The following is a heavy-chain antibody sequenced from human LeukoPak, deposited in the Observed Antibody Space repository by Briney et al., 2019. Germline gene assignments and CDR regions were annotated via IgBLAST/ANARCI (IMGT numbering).Heavy chain of an antibody. V-gene: IGHV3-21*01. CDR2: ISSSSSYI. J-gene: IGHJ4*02. D-gene: IGHD1-14*01. CDR3: ARQKFAHNDFDY. CDR1: GFTFSSYS. Sequence: KTGGSLRLSCAASGFTFSSYSMNWVRQAPGKGLEWVSSISSSSSYIYYADSVKGRFTISRDNAKNSLYLQMNSLRAEDTAVYYCARQKFAHNDFDYWGQGTLVTVSS.